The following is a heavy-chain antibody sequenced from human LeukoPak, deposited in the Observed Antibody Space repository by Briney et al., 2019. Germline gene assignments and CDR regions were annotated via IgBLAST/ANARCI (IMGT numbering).Heavy chain of an antibody. Sequence: PGGSLRLSCAASGFTFSSYGMHWVRQAPGKGLEWVAVIWYDGSNKYYADSVKGRFTISRDNSKNTLYLQMNSLRAEDTAVYYCARDEGYCSAISCSGYFDYWGQGTLVTVSS. V-gene: IGHV3-33*01. CDR2: IWYDGSNK. D-gene: IGHD2-2*01. CDR1: GFTFSSYG. J-gene: IGHJ4*02. CDR3: ARDEGYCSAISCSGYFDY.